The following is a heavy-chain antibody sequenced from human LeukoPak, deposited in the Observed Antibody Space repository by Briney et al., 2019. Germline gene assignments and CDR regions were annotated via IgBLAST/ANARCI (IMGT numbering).Heavy chain of an antibody. Sequence: SETLSLTCTVSGGSISSSGYYWGWIRQPPGMGLEWIGSFSHNVGTYYNPSLKSRVTISVDTSKSQFSLQLNSVTAADTAVYYCATLASLRVGELLLSDSWGQGTLVTVSS. V-gene: IGHV4-39*01. CDR1: GGSISSSGYY. D-gene: IGHD3-16*02. CDR2: FSHNVGT. CDR3: ATLASLRVGELLLSDS. J-gene: IGHJ4*02.